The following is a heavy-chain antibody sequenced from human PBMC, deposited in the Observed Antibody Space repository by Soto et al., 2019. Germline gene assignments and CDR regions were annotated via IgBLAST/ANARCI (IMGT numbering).Heavy chain of an antibody. CDR2: IYYSGST. CDR1: GGSISSGGYY. Sequence: SETLSLTCTVSGGSISSGGYYWSWIRQHPGKGLEWIGYIYYSGSTYYNPSLKSRVTISVDTSKNQFSLKLSSVTAADTAVYYCARFFGVVIIPNNWFDPWGQGTLVTVSS. CDR3: ARFFGVVIIPNNWFDP. J-gene: IGHJ5*02. V-gene: IGHV4-31*03. D-gene: IGHD3-3*01.